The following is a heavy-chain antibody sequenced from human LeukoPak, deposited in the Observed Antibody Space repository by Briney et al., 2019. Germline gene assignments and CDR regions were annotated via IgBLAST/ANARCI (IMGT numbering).Heavy chain of an antibody. V-gene: IGHV4-4*07. Sequence: PSETLSLTCSVSGGSISSYYWSWIRQPAGKGLEWIGRIYTSGSTNYNPSLKSRVTISVDKSKNQFSLKLSSVTAADTAVYYCARDRLEYYFDYWGQGTLVTVSS. D-gene: IGHD5-24*01. CDR3: ARDRLEYYFDY. CDR1: GGSISSYY. J-gene: IGHJ4*02. CDR2: IYTSGST.